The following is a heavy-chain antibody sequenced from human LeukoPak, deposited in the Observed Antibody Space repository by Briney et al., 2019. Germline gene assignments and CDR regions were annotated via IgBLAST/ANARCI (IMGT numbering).Heavy chain of an antibody. V-gene: IGHV1-2*02. CDR3: ARDQGYCSSTSCYTHWFDP. CDR1: GYTFTGYY. Sequence: GASVKVSCKASGYTFTGYYMHWVRQAPGQGLEWMGWINPNSGGTNHAQKFQGRVTMTRDTSISTAYMELSRLRSDDTAVYYCARDQGYCSSTSCYTHWFDPWGQGTLVTVSS. CDR2: INPNSGGT. J-gene: IGHJ5*02. D-gene: IGHD2-2*02.